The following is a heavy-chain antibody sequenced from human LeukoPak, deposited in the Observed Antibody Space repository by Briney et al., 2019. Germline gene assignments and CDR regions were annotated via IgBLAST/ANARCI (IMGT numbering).Heavy chain of an antibody. CDR3: MSRDSSGY. CDR2: IGSDGGRT. Sequence: PGGSLRLSCAASRFTFSIYPMHWVRQSPGKGLEYVSAIGSDGGRTYYADSVKGRFTISRDNSRNTLYLQMDSLRPEDMAVYYCMSRDSSGYWGQGTLVTVSS. CDR1: RFTFSIYP. J-gene: IGHJ4*02. V-gene: IGHV3-64*02. D-gene: IGHD3-22*01.